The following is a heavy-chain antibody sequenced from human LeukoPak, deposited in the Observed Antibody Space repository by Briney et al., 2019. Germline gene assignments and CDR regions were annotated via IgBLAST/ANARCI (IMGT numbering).Heavy chain of an antibody. D-gene: IGHD1-26*01. Sequence: KAGGSLRLSCAASGFTFSSYSMNWVRQAPGKGLEWVSSISSSSSYIYYADSVKGRFTISRDNAKNSLYLQMNSLRAEDTAVYYCAREGSSGSHRRYYFDYWGQGTLVTVSS. J-gene: IGHJ4*02. CDR1: GFTFSSYS. CDR3: AREGSSGSHRRYYFDY. V-gene: IGHV3-21*01. CDR2: ISSSSSYI.